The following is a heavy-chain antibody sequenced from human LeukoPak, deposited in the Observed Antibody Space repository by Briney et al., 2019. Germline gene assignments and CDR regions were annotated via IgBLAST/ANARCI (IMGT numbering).Heavy chain of an antibody. CDR2: ISYDGSNK. J-gene: IGHJ4*02. D-gene: IGHD6-13*01. CDR1: GFTFSSYA. CDR3: ARDDSSSWYYFDY. V-gene: IGHV3-30*04. Sequence: PGRSLRLSCAASGFTFSSYAMHWVRQAPGKGLEWVAVISYDGSNKYYADSVKGRFTISRDNSKNTLYLQMNSLRAEDTAVYYCARDDSSSWYYFDYWGQGTLGTVSS.